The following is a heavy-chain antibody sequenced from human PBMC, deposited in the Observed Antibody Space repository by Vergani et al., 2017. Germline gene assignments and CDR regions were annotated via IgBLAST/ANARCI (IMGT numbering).Heavy chain of an antibody. Sequence: QLQLQESGPGLVKPSETLSLTCTVSGGSISSSSYYWGWIRQPPGKGLEWIGSIYYSGSTYYNPSLKSRVTLSVDTSKNQFSLKLSSVTAADTAVYYCARLDILTGYYGGDYWGQGTLVTVSS. CDR2: IYYSGST. D-gene: IGHD3-9*01. V-gene: IGHV4-39*01. CDR3: ARLDILTGYYGGDY. J-gene: IGHJ4*02. CDR1: GGSISSSSYY.